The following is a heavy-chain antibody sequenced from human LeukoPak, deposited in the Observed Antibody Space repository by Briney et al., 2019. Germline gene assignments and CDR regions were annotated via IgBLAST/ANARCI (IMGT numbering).Heavy chain of an antibody. CDR3: AKGSRSFRPYYFDY. D-gene: IGHD2-15*01. Sequence: GGSLRLSCAASGFTFSNYAMSWVRQAPGKGLEWVSAITNSGGDTYHADSVKGRFTISGDNSNNILYLQMNSLRADDTAIYYCAKGSRSFRPYYFDYWGLGTLVSVSS. CDR2: ITNSGGDT. V-gene: IGHV3-23*01. J-gene: IGHJ4*02. CDR1: GFTFSNYA.